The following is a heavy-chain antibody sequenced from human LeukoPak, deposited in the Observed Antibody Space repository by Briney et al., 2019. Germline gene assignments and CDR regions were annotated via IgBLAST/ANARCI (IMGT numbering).Heavy chain of an antibody. Sequence: PGGSLRLSCAASGFTFSSYAMSWVRQAPGKGLEWVSAISGSGGSTYYADSVKGRFTISRDNSKNTLYLQMNSLRAEDTAVYYCATTEGRGWGPFVPIYFDYWGQGTLVTVSS. CDR3: ATTEGRGWGPFVPIYFDY. D-gene: IGHD6-19*01. V-gene: IGHV3-23*01. CDR2: ISGSGGST. CDR1: GFTFSSYA. J-gene: IGHJ4*02.